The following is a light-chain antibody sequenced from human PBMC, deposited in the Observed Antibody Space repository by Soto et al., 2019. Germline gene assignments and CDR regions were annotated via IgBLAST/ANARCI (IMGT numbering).Light chain of an antibody. V-gene: IGKV3-11*01. Sequence: EIVLTQSPATLSLSPGERATLSCRASQSFSSYLAWYQQKPGQAPNLLIYDAANRATGIPARFSGRWSGTDLTLTISSLEPDDFAVDYCQQRSTWPVTFGQGTKVEIK. CDR1: QSFSSY. J-gene: IGKJ1*01. CDR3: QQRSTWPVT. CDR2: DAA.